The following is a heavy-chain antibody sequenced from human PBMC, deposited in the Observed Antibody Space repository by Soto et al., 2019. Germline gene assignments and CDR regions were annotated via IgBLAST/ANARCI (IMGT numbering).Heavy chain of an antibody. CDR3: TTAPGPY. Sequence: QLQLQESGSGLVKPSQTLSLTCAVSGGSISSGSYSWSWIRQPPGKGLEWIGYIYHSGSTCYNPSLQNRDAISVDRSKNQFSLKLSSVTAADTAVYYCTTAPGPYWGQGTLVTVSS. J-gene: IGHJ4*02. CDR1: GGSISSGSYS. CDR2: IYHSGST. V-gene: IGHV4-30-2*01.